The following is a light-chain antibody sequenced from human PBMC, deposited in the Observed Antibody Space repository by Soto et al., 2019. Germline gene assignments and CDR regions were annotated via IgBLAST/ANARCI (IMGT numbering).Light chain of an antibody. V-gene: IGLV2-14*01. CDR3: SSYTSSSTPV. Sequence: QSALTQPASVSGSPGQSITISCTGTSSDVGGYNYVSWYQQHPDKAPKLTIYEVSNRPSGVSNRFSGSKSGNTASLTISGLQAEDEADYYCSSYTSSSTPVFGGGTKLTVL. J-gene: IGLJ2*01. CDR1: SSDVGGYNY. CDR2: EVS.